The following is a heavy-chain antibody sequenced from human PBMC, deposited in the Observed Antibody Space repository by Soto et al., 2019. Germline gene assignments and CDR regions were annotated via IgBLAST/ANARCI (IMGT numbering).Heavy chain of an antibody. V-gene: IGHV4-59*01. CDR1: GDSIGRYY. J-gene: IGHJ5*02. Sequence: SETLSLTCSVSGDSIGRYYWSWIRQPPGKGLEWLGYVYYTGSTNYNPSLKSRVAISVDTSKSQFSLKLSSVTAADTAVYYCARDMHPGFTHYFDPWGQGTLVTVSS. CDR3: ARDMHPGFTHYFDP. CDR2: VYYTGST. D-gene: IGHD1-26*01.